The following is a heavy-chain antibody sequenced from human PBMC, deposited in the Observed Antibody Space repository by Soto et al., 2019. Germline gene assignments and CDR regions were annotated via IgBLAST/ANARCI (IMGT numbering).Heavy chain of an antibody. D-gene: IGHD4-17*01. Sequence: SVKVSCKASGGTFSSYAISWVRQAPGQGLEWMGGIIPIFGTANYAQKFQGRVTITADESTSTAYMELSSLRSEDTAVYYCATNDYGGNSVKKFDPWGQGTLVTVSS. V-gene: IGHV1-69*13. CDR3: ATNDYGGNSVKKFDP. CDR1: GGTFSSYA. CDR2: IIPIFGTA. J-gene: IGHJ5*02.